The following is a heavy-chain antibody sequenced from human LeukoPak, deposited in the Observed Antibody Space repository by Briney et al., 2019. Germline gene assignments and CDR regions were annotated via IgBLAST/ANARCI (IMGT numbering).Heavy chain of an antibody. V-gene: IGHV3-23*01. CDR2: ISASGGST. D-gene: IGHD4-23*01. J-gene: IGHJ4*02. Sequence: GGSLRLSCAASGFTFSTYAMSWVRQAPGKGLEWVSAISASGGSTNYADSVKGRFTISRDNSKNTLSLQMNSLRAEDTAVYYCAKALYGGHDYWGQGTLVTVSS. CDR1: GFTFSTYA. CDR3: AKALYGGHDY.